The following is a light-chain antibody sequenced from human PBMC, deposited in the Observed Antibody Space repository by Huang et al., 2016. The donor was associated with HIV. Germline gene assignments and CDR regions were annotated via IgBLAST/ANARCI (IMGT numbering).Light chain of an antibody. CDR3: QQFSSYSPLT. V-gene: IGKV1-9*01. CDR2: AAS. Sequence: IQLTQSPSSLSASVGDRVTITCRASQGISNSLVWYQQKPGRAPKLLIYAASTLQRGVTSRFSGSGSGTDFTSTISSLQPEDSATYYCQQFSSYSPLTFGGGTKVEIK. J-gene: IGKJ4*01. CDR1: QGISNS.